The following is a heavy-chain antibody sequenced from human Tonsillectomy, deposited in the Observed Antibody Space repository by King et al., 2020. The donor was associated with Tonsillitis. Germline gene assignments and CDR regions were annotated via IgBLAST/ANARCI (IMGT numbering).Heavy chain of an antibody. CDR3: AREGRDIVVVTAITHYYFDY. J-gene: IGHJ4*02. V-gene: IGHV4-34*01. CDR1: GGSFSGYY. Sequence: VQLQQWGAGLLKPAETLSLTCAVYGGSFSGYYWSWLRQPPGKGLEWIGQINRSGSTNYKPSLKSRVTVSVDTSKKQFSLKLSSVTAADTAVYYCAREGRDIVVVTAITHYYFDYWGPGTLVTVSS. D-gene: IGHD2-21*02. CDR2: INRSGST.